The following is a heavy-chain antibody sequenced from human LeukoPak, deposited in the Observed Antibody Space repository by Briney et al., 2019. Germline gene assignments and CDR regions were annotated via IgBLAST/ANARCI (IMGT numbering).Heavy chain of an antibody. CDR2: ISGSGGST. Sequence: GGSLRLSCAASGFTFSSYAMSWVRQAPGNGLEWVSAISGSGGSTYYADSVKGRFTISRDNSKNTLYLQMNSLRAEDTAVYYCAKSTPYYYDSSGYSLGYWGQGTLVTVSS. CDR1: GFTFSSYA. J-gene: IGHJ4*02. CDR3: AKSTPYYYDSSGYSLGY. V-gene: IGHV3-23*01. D-gene: IGHD3-22*01.